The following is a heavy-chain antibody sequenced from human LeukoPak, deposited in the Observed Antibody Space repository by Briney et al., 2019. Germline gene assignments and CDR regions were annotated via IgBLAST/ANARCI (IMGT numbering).Heavy chain of an antibody. CDR3: ARARVPIAVAGLYYFDY. J-gene: IGHJ4*02. CDR2: IKPDSGSS. CDR1: GYTFTAYY. Sequence: ASVKVSCKASGYTFTAYYIHWLRQAPGQGPEWMGWIKPDSGSSHYGQKFQGRVTMTRETSRNSAYMDLTRLKSDDTDLYYRARARVPIAVAGLYYFDYWGQGALVTVSS. V-gene: IGHV1-2*02. D-gene: IGHD6-19*01.